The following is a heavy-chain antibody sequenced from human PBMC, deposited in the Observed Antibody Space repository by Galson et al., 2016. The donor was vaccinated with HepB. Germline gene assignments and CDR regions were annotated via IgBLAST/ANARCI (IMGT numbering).Heavy chain of an antibody. CDR2: MTGNSIEA. Sequence: SLRLSCAASGFMFSKYAMTWVRQAPGKGLEWVSAMTGNSIEAHYADSVKGRFTISRDNSKNTLYLEMSSLRPDDTAIYFCAKDPFTTLNKWFEPWGQGTLVTVSS. V-gene: IGHV3-23*01. J-gene: IGHJ5*02. D-gene: IGHD3-22*01. CDR1: GFMFSKYA. CDR3: AKDPFTTLNKWFEP.